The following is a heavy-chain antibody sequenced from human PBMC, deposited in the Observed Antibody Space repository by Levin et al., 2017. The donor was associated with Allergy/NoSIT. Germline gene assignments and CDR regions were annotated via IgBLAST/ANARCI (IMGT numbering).Heavy chain of an antibody. V-gene: IGHV3-53*01. CDR2: IYSGGST. J-gene: IGHJ3*02. CDR3: AADYSGYARRAFDI. D-gene: IGHD5-12*01. Sequence: PGGSLRLSCAASGFTVSSNYMSWVRQAPGKGLEWVSVIYSGGSTYYADSVKGRFTISRDNSKNTLYLQMNSLRAEDTAVYYCAADYSGYARRAFDIWGQGTMVTVSS. CDR1: GFTVSSNY.